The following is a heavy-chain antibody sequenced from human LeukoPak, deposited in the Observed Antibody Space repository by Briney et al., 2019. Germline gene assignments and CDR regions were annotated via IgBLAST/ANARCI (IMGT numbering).Heavy chain of an antibody. D-gene: IGHD5-12*01. V-gene: IGHV4-59*01. CDR3: ARDFGYSTAGDHYYGMDV. Sequence: SETLSLTCSVSGGSISNYYWSWIRQSPGKGLEWIGYITSSGYTNYNPSLRSRVTISLDTSKMQFSLRLSSVTAADTAVYFCARDFGYSTAGDHYYGMDVWGQGTTVSVSS. CDR1: GGSISNYY. CDR2: ITSSGYT. J-gene: IGHJ6*02.